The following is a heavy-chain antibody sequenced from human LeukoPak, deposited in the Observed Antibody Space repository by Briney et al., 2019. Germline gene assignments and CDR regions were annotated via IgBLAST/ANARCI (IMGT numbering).Heavy chain of an antibody. CDR3: ARASTGYCTNGVCYTGLEYFQH. J-gene: IGHJ1*01. V-gene: IGHV3-21*06. CDR2: ISSSSSYI. CDR1: GFTFSSYN. D-gene: IGHD2-8*01. Sequence: GGSLRLSCAASGFTFSSYNMKWVRQAPGKGLEWVSSISSSSSYIYYADSLKGRFTISRDNAKNSLYLQMNSLRAEDTAVYYCARASTGYCTNGVCYTGLEYFQHWGQGTLVTVSS.